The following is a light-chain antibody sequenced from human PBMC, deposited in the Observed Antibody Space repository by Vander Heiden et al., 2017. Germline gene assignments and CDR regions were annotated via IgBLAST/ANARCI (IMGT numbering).Light chain of an antibody. CDR1: ALPKKY. V-gene: IGLV3-10*01. CDR2: EDS. CDR3: YCTVCTCRDRV. J-gene: IGLJ2*01. Sequence: KQRRSLSASPRHKARITCSGDALPKKYAYWDQQKSGQAPVLVIYEDSKRPSGIPERCSGSFLGTKATLELIRCQEVNDVHDHGYCTVCTCRDRVFGGGTKLTVL.